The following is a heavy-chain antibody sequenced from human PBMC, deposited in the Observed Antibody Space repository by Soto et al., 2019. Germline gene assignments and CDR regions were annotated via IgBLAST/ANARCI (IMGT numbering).Heavy chain of an antibody. V-gene: IGHV1-3*01. CDR2: INAGNGNT. CDR3: ARAGLGYCSSTSCPYYFDY. D-gene: IGHD2-2*01. J-gene: IGHJ4*02. CDR1: GYTFTSYA. Sequence: QVQLVQSGAEVKKPGASVKVSCKASGYTFTSYATHWVRQAPGQRLEWMGWINAGNGNTKYSQKFQGRVTITRDTSASTAYMELSSLRSEDTAVYYCARAGLGYCSSTSCPYYFDYWGQGTLVTVSS.